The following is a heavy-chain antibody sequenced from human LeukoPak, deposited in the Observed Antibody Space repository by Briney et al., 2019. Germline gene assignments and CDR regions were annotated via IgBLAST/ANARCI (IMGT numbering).Heavy chain of an antibody. J-gene: IGHJ4*02. CDR2: MNPNNGKT. Sequence: ASVKVSCKASGYTFTSLDINWVRQAPGQGLEWMGWMNPNNGKTAYAQKFQGRVTITRNTAITTAYMELSSLRSDDTAVYYCARGHVSGGGLYYFNSWGQGTLVTVSS. V-gene: IGHV1-8*03. D-gene: IGHD2-8*02. CDR1: GYTFTSLD. CDR3: ARGHVSGGGLYYFNS.